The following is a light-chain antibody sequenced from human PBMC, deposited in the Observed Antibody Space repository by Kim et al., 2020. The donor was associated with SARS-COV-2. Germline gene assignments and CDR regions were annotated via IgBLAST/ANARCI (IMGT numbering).Light chain of an antibody. CDR1: SGTVTSGHY. CDR2: DTS. Sequence: QAVVTQEPSLTVSPGGTVTLTCGSSSGTVTSGHYPYWFQQKPGQAPRTLIYDTSNKQSWTPARFSGSLLGGKAALTLSGAQPEDEAEYYCLLSYGVTRVVFGGGTQLTVL. CDR3: LLSYGVTRVV. J-gene: IGLJ2*01. V-gene: IGLV7-46*01.